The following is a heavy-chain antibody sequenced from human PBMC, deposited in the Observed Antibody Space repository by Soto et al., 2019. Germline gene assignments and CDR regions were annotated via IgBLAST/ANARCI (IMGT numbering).Heavy chain of an antibody. CDR3: ARGPGTARYYYYYMDV. J-gene: IGHJ6*03. V-gene: IGHV4-34*01. CDR2: INHSGST. CDR1: GGSFSGYY. Sequence: SETLSLTCAVYGGSFSGYYWSWIRQPPGKGLEWIGEINHSGSTNYNPSLKSRVTISVDTSKNQFSLKLSSVTAADTAVYYCARGPGTARYYYYYMDVWGKGTTVTVSS. D-gene: IGHD3-10*01.